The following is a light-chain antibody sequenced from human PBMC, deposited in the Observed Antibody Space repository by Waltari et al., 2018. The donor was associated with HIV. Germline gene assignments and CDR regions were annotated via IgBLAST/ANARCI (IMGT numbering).Light chain of an antibody. J-gene: IGLJ3*02. CDR1: ALSRHY. Sequence: SYDLTQSSSASVSPGHTARITCPGAALSRHYFYWYQKKSGQAPILVIYKDTERPSGIPERFSGSSSGTLVTLTINGVQVEGEADYYCQSADSSGGFWVFGGGTTLTVL. V-gene: IGLV3-25*03. CDR2: KDT. CDR3: QSADSSGGFWV.